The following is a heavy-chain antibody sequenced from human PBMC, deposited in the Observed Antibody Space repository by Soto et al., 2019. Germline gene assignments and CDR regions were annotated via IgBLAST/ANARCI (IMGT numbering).Heavy chain of an antibody. CDR3: ARRAETNGWNGFGADKYYFDF. CDR2: MNPNTGNS. D-gene: IGHD1-1*01. Sequence: ASVKVSCKASGYTFTSYDIYWVRQASGQGLEWMGWMNPNTGNSGYAQKFQGRVTMTSDTSISTAHMELSSLRSEDTAVYYCARRAETNGWNGFGADKYYFDFWGQGTLVTVSS. CDR1: GYTFTSYD. J-gene: IGHJ4*02. V-gene: IGHV1-8*01.